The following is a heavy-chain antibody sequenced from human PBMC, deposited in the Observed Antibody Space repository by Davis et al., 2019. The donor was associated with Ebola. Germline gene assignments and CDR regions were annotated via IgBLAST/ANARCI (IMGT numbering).Heavy chain of an antibody. J-gene: IGHJ6*02. D-gene: IGHD6-6*01. CDR1: GGSISSSSYY. Sequence: SETLSLTCTVSGGSISSSSYYWGWIRQPPGKGLEWIGNIYSSGGTYYNPSLKSRVTISVDTSKNQFSLKLSSVTAADTAVYYCAISSSSEYYYYYGMDVWGQGTTVTVSS. CDR3: AISSSSEYYYYYGMDV. CDR2: IYSSGGT. V-gene: IGHV4-39*01.